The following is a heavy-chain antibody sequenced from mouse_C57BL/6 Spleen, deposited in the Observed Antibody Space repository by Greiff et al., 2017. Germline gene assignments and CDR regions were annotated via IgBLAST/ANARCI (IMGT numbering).Heavy chain of an antibody. V-gene: IGHV1-69*01. CDR2: IDPSDSYT. J-gene: IGHJ3*01. D-gene: IGHD4-1*01. CDR1: GYTFTSYW. CDR3: ARSSSNWAWFAY. Sequence: QVQLQQPGAELVMPGASVKLSCKASGYTFTSYWMHWVKQRPGQGLEWIGEIDPSDSYTNYNQKFKGKSTLTVDKSSSTAYMQLSSLTSEDAAVYYCARSSSNWAWFAYWGQGTLVTVSA.